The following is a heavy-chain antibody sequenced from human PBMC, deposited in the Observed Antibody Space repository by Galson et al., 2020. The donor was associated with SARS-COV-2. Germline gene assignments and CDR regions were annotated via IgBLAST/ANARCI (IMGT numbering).Heavy chain of an antibody. CDR2: IGSSGVNT. D-gene: IGHD4-17*01. Sequence: GGPLRLSRATSGFTLRRYALSWVRQAPGKGLEWLPTIGSSGVNTYYTESVKGRFTISRDSSTNTVSLQMNSLRGDDTGIYYCAKDQGIDYGDQLHFWGQGTLVTVSS. CDR1: GFTLRRYA. V-gene: IGHV3-23*01. CDR3: AKDQGIDYGDQLHF. J-gene: IGHJ4*02.